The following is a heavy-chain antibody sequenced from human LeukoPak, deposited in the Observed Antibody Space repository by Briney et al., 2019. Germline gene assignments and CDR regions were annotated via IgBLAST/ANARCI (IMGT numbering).Heavy chain of an antibody. CDR2: INHSGST. J-gene: IGHJ5*02. CDR3: ARARGNMVRGNWFDP. Sequence: SETLSLTCTVSGGSISSYYWSWIRQPPGKGLEWIGEINHSGSTNYNPSLKSRVTISVDTSKNQFSLKLSSVTAADTAVYYCARARGNMVRGNWFDPWGQGTLVTVSS. V-gene: IGHV4-34*01. D-gene: IGHD3-10*01. CDR1: GGSISSYY.